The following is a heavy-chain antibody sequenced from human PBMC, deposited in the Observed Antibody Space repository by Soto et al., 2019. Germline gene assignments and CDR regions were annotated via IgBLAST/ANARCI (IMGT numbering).Heavy chain of an antibody. D-gene: IGHD1-7*01. CDR3: GRESGETWDYEAS. V-gene: IGHV4-4*07. Sequence: PSETLSLTCTVSGGSIRDYYWTWIRQPAGKGLEWIGRIYSSGNTFYNPSLNSRVTVSVDTSRNQFFLTLRSVTAADSAVYHCGRESGETWDYEASWGQGTPVTVSS. CDR1: GGSIRDYY. CDR2: IYSSGNT. J-gene: IGHJ5*02.